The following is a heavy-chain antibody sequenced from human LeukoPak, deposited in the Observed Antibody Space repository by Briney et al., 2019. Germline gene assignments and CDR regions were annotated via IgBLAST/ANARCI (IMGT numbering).Heavy chain of an antibody. CDR2: ISTGGDST. Sequence: GGSLRLSCAASGFTFSSYAMSWVRQAPGKGLEWVSAISTGGDSTYYRDSVKGRFTISRDNSKNTLFLQMNSLRAEDTAVYYCAKAVVGFAGTTAGCWGQGTLVTVSS. CDR3: AKAVVGFAGTTAGC. V-gene: IGHV3-23*01. J-gene: IGHJ4*02. CDR1: GFTFSSYA. D-gene: IGHD1-7*01.